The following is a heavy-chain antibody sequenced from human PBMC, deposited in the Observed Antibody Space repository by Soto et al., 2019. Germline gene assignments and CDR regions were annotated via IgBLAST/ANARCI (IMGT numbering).Heavy chain of an antibody. CDR1: GGSFSGYY. V-gene: IGHV4-34*11. CDR2: VYYSGNT. CDR3: ARKGAAASYAHYYMDV. D-gene: IGHD6-13*01. J-gene: IGHJ6*03. Sequence: SETLSLTCAVYGGSFSGYYWSWIRQPPGKGLEWIGYVYYSGNTNYNPSLESRVTISVDTSRNRFSLNLTSATAADTAVYYCARKGAAASYAHYYMDVWGRGTAVTVSS.